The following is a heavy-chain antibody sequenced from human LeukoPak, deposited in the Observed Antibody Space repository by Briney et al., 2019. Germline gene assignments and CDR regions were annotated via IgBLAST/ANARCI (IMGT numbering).Heavy chain of an antibody. CDR2: ISWNSGSI. CDR1: GFTFDDYA. CDR3: AKDISYGSFPYYMDV. D-gene: IGHD3-10*01. Sequence: GGSLRLSCAASGFTFDDYAMHWVRQAPGKGLEWVSGISWNSGSIGYADSVKGRFTISRDNAKNSLYLQMNSLRAEDTALYYCAKDISYGSFPYYMDVWGKGTTVTISS. V-gene: IGHV3-9*01. J-gene: IGHJ6*03.